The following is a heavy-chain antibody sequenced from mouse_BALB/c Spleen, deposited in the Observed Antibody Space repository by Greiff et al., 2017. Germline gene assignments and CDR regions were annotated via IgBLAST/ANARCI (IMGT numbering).Heavy chain of an antibody. Sequence: EVQGVESGGGLVQPGGSLKLSCAASGFTFSSYTMSWVRQTPEKRLEWVAYISNGGGSTYYPDTVKGRFTISRDNAKNTLYLQMSSLTSEDTAMYYCARQELLVDSMDYWGQGTSVTVSS. V-gene: IGHV5-12-2*01. CDR3: ARQELLVDSMDY. CDR2: ISNGGGST. CDR1: GFTFSSYT. D-gene: IGHD2-1*01. J-gene: IGHJ4*01.